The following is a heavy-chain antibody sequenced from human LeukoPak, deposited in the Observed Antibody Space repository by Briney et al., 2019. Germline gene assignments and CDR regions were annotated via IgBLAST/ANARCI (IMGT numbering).Heavy chain of an antibody. CDR1: GGSISSGGYY. CDR2: IYHSGST. CDR3: ARSAASLSLSTRFDY. D-gene: IGHD2-15*01. Sequence: PSETLSLTCTVSGGSISSGGYYWSWIRQPPGKGLEWIGYIYHSGSTYYNPSLKSRVTISVDRSKNQFSLKLSSVTAADTAVYYCARSAASLSLSTRFDYWGQGTLVTVSS. V-gene: IGHV4-30-2*01. J-gene: IGHJ4*02.